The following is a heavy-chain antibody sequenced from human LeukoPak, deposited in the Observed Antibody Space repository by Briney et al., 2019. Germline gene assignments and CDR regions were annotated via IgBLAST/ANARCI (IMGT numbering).Heavy chain of an antibody. D-gene: IGHD4-11*01. V-gene: IGHV3-23*01. CDR2: ISGSGGST. Sequence: PGGSLRLSCAASGFTVSSNYMSWVRQAPGKGLEWVSAISGSGGSTYYADSVKGRFTISRDNSKNTLYLQMNSLRAEDTAVYYCAKEDYSNYPNAWDYWGQGTLVTVSS. CDR3: AKEDYSNYPNAWDY. J-gene: IGHJ4*02. CDR1: GFTVSSNY.